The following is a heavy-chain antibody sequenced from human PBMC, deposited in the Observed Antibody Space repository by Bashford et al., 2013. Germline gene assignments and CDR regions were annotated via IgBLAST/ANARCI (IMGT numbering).Heavy chain of an antibody. D-gene: IGHD6-13*01. CDR2: INPNSGGT. CDR1: GYTLSGY. J-gene: IGHJ4*02. CDR3: ARASIEYSSSCDY. V-gene: IGHV1-2*04. Sequence: VASVKVSCEASGYTLSGYVHWVRQAPGQGLEWMGWINPNSGGTNYAQKFQGWVTMTRDTSISTAYMELSRLRSDDTAVYYCARASIEYSSSCDYWGQGTLVTVSS.